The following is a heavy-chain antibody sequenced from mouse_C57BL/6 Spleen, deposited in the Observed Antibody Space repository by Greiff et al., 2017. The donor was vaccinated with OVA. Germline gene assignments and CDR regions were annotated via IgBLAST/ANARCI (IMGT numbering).Heavy chain of an antibody. V-gene: IGHV6-6*01. D-gene: IGHD4-1*01. J-gene: IGHJ3*01. CDR2: IRNKANNHAT. CDR1: GFTFSDAW. CDR3: TTNWGAY. Sequence: EVMLVESGGGLVQPGGSMKLSCAASGFTFSDAWMDWVRQSPEKGLEWVAEIRNKANNHATYYAESVKGRFTISRDDSKSSVYLQMNSLRAEDTGIYYCTTNWGAYWGQGTLVTVSA.